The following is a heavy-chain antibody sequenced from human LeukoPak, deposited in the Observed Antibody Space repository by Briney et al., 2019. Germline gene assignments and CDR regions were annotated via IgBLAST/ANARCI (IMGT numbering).Heavy chain of an antibody. Sequence: GGSLRLSCAASGFTFSSYWMSWVRQAPGKGLEWVANIKQDGSEKYYVDSVKGRFTISRDNTKNSLYLQMNSLSAEDTAVYYCAIGYGSGSYYVGGPTCFDYWGQGTLVTVSS. CDR1: GFTFSSYW. J-gene: IGHJ4*02. V-gene: IGHV3-7*01. D-gene: IGHD3-10*01. CDR3: AIGYGSGSYYVGGPTCFDY. CDR2: IKQDGSEK.